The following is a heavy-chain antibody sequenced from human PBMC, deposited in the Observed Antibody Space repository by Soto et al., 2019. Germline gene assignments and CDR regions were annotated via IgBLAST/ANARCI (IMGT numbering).Heavy chain of an antibody. CDR1: GFTFSSYG. V-gene: IGHV3-30*18. Sequence: GGSLRLSCAASGFTFSSYGMHWVRQAPGKGLEWVAVISYDGSNKYYADSVKGRFTISRDNSKNTLYLQMNSLRAEDTAAYYCAKDEYYYDSSGYYAHGPYYYYYGMDVWGQGTTVTVSS. CDR3: AKDEYYYDSSGYYAHGPYYYYYGMDV. J-gene: IGHJ6*02. D-gene: IGHD3-22*01. CDR2: ISYDGSNK.